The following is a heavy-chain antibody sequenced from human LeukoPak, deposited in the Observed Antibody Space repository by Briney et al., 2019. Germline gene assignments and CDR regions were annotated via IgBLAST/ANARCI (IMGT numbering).Heavy chain of an antibody. J-gene: IGHJ4*02. Sequence: GGSLRLSCAASGFTFSSYGMHWVRQAPGKGLEWVAVISYDGSNKYYADSVKGRFTISRDNSKNTLYLQMNSLRAEDTAVYYCARESIFGVVTATFDYWGQGTLVTVSS. CDR1: GFTFSSYG. V-gene: IGHV3-30*03. CDR2: ISYDGSNK. CDR3: ARESIFGVVTATFDY. D-gene: IGHD3-3*01.